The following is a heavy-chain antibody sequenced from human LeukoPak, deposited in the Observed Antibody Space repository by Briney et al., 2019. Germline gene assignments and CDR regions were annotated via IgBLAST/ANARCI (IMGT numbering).Heavy chain of an antibody. CDR2: MSYDGSNK. V-gene: IGHV3-30*18. J-gene: IGHJ4*02. CDR3: AKVRGGRTARLAPLEY. CDR1: GFTFSNYG. Sequence: QPGRSLRLSCAASGFTFSNYGMHWVRQAPGKGLEWVADMSYDGSNKYYADSVKGRFTISRDNSENTLYLQMNSLRAEDTAVYYCAKVRGGRTARLAPLEYWGQGTLVTVSS. D-gene: IGHD3-16*01.